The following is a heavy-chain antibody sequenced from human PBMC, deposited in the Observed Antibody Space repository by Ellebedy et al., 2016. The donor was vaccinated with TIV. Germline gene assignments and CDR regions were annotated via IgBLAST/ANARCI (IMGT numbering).Heavy chain of an antibody. CDR2: IYHSGST. J-gene: IGHJ4*02. D-gene: IGHD2-2*03. V-gene: IGHV4-4*02. CDR1: GASISGSNW. CDR3: ARVRSDIGYFLEEYYFDY. Sequence: GSLRLSCTVSGASISGSNWRSWVRQPPGRGLEWVGEIYHSGSTTYNPSLQSRVTISVDKSRNQFSLKVSSVTAADTAVYYCARVRSDIGYFLEEYYFDYWGQGTLITVSS.